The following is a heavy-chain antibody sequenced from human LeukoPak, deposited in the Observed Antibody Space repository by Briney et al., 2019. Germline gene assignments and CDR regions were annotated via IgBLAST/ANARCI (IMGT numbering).Heavy chain of an antibody. Sequence: GALRLSCAASGFIFSSYEMNWVRQAPGKGLEWVSYISSSVSTIFYAGSVKGRFTISRDNAKNSLYLQMNSLRVEDTAVYYCAREAYSSGWSIWDCWGQGTLVTVSS. D-gene: IGHD6-19*01. CDR3: AREAYSSGWSIWDC. CDR1: GFIFSSYE. CDR2: ISSSVSTI. V-gene: IGHV3-48*03. J-gene: IGHJ4*02.